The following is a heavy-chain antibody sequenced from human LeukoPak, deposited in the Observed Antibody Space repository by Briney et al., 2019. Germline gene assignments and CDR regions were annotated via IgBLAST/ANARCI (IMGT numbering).Heavy chain of an antibody. J-gene: IGHJ4*02. CDR3: ARHNPPAGILRYFDWLFGQY. V-gene: IGHV4-39*01. D-gene: IGHD3-9*01. CDR1: GGSISSSSYY. CDR2: IYYSGST. Sequence: SETLSLTCTVSGGSISSSSYYWGWIRQPPGKGLEWIGSIYYSGSTYYNPSLKSRVTISVDTSKNQFSLKLSSVTAADTAVYYCARHNPPAGILRYFDWLFGQYWGQGTLVTVSS.